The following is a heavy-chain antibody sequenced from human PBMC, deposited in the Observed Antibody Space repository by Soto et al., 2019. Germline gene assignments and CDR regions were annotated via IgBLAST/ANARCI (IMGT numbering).Heavy chain of an antibody. D-gene: IGHD6-13*01. CDR1: GYTFTKYG. Sequence: ASVKVSCKASGYTFTKYGISCVRQSALQWLEWMGWTSDYNGNTNYAQKFQGRVTLTTDTSTSTAYMELRSLRSDDTAVYYCARGGGIYSISWPLDYWGQGTLVTVSS. CDR2: TSDYNGNT. J-gene: IGHJ4*02. CDR3: ARGGGIYSISWPLDY. V-gene: IGHV1-18*04.